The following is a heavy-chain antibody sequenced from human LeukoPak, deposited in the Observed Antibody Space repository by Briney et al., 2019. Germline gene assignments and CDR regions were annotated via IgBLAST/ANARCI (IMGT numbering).Heavy chain of an antibody. V-gene: IGHV3-74*03. J-gene: IGHJ4*02. D-gene: IGHD1-7*01. CDR2: INGDGSDR. CDR1: GFTFSSYW. Sequence: GGSLRLSCAASGFTFSSYWMHWVRQAPGKGLVWVSRINGDGSDRQYADDVKGRFTISRDNAKSALHLQMSSLRAEDTAVYYCVREGNWNLDHWGQGTPVTVSS. CDR3: VREGNWNLDH.